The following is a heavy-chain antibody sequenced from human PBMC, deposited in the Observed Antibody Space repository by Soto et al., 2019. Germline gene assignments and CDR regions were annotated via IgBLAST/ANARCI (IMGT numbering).Heavy chain of an antibody. J-gene: IGHJ3*02. D-gene: IGHD4-17*01. CDR2: IYYSGST. CDR3: VKYGDYDDAFDI. CDR1: GGSISSYY. Sequence: SETLSLTCTVSGGSISSYYWSWIRQPPGKGLEWIGYIYYSGSTNYSPSLKSRVTISVDTSKNQFSLKLSSVTAADTAVYYCVKYGDYDDAFDIWGQGTMVTVSS. V-gene: IGHV4-59*01.